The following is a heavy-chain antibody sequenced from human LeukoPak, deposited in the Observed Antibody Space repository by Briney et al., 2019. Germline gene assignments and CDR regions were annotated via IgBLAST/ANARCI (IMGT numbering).Heavy chain of an antibody. D-gene: IGHD5-24*01. CDR3: AKAGDGYENGDY. J-gene: IGHJ4*02. CDR1: GFTFYDYA. CDR2: ISGDGGST. Sequence: GGSLRLSCAAPGFTFYDYAMHWGRQAPRKGLGWVSLISGDGGSTYYADSVKGRFTISRDNSKNSLYLQMNSLRTEDTALYYCAKAGDGYENGDYWGQGTLVTVSS. V-gene: IGHV3-43*02.